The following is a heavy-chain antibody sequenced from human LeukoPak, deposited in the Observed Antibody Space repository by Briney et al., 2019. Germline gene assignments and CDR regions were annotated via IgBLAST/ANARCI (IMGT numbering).Heavy chain of an antibody. J-gene: IGHJ4*02. V-gene: IGHV3-53*04. Sequence: GGSLRLSCAASGFTVSSNYMSWVRQAPGKGLEWVSVIYSGGSTYYADSVKGRFTISRHNSKNTLYLQMNSLRAEDTAVYYCAKVGGWEPWKGYFDYWGQGTLVTVSS. CDR2: IYSGGST. CDR1: GFTVSSNY. CDR3: AKVGGWEPWKGYFDY. D-gene: IGHD1-26*01.